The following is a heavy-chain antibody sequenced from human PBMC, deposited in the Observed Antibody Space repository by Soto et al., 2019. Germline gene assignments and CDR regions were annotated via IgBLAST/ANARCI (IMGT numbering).Heavy chain of an antibody. CDR2: IYYSGST. Sequence: SETLSLTCTVSGGSISSSSYYWGWIRQPPGKGLEWIGNIYYSGSTYYNPSLKSQVTISVDTSKNQFSLKLTSVTAADTAVYYCARDDPKLLLDYWGQGTLVTVSS. CDR3: ARDDPKLLLDY. CDR1: GGSISSSSYY. V-gene: IGHV4-39*02. D-gene: IGHD2-15*01. J-gene: IGHJ4*02.